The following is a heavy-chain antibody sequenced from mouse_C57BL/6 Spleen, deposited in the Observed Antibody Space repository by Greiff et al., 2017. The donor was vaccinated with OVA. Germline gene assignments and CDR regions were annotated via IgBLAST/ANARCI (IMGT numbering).Heavy chain of an antibody. D-gene: IGHD1-1*01. CDR1: GYTFTSYW. CDR3: ARATVERTWFAY. J-gene: IGHJ3*01. Sequence: QVQLQQPGAELVRPGSSVKLSCKASGYTFTSYWMDWVKQRPGQGLEWIGNIYPSDSETHYNQKFKDKATLTVDKSSSTAYMQLISLTSEDSAVYYCARATVERTWFAYWGQGTLVTVSA. CDR2: IYPSDSET. V-gene: IGHV1-61*01.